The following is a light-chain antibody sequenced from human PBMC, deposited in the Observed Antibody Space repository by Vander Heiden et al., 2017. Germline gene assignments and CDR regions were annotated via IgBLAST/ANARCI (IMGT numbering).Light chain of an antibody. CDR2: AAS. CDR3: QQRYTTPGT. Sequence: IQMTQSPSSLPASAGDRVTITCRASQSIGTYLNWYQHKPGKAPRLLIYAASNLQFGVPSRFSGSGSGTDFILSISSLQPDDFGSYYCQQRYTTPGTFGPGTNLEIK. J-gene: IGKJ2*01. V-gene: IGKV1-39*01. CDR1: QSIGTY.